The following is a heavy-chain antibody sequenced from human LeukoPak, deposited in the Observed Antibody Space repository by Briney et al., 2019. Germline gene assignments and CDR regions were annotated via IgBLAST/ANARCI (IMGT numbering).Heavy chain of an antibody. V-gene: IGHV3-23*01. D-gene: IGHD6-13*01. J-gene: IGHJ4*02. CDR3: VRDSIAASGSFAF. Sequence: GGCLRLSCAASGFTFSSYPMSWVRQAPGKGLEWVSSISGGSGDTYYADSVKGRFTISRDNAKNSLYLQMNSLRAADTAVYYCVRDSIAASGSFAFWGQGTPVTVSS. CDR1: GFTFSSYP. CDR2: ISGGSGDT.